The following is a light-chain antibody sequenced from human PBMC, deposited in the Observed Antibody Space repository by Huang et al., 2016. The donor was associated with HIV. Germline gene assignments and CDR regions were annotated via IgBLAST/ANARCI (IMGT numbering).Light chain of an antibody. CDR2: WAS. CDR1: QSVLKTSNNKNC. Sequence: DIVVTQSPDSLALSLGGRAAINCNASQSVLKTSNNKNCLSWFQLKPGQPPKLLIYWASTRGSGVPDRFSGSGSGTHFTLTLASLRPEDVAVYYCHQCYDTPQTFGQGTKVEVK. V-gene: IGKV4-1*01. CDR3: HQCYDTPQT. J-gene: IGKJ1*01.